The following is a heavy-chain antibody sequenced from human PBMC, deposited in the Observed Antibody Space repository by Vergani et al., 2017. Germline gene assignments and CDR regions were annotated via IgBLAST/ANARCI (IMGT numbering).Heavy chain of an antibody. CDR1: GGPISSYY. V-gene: IGHV4-59*01. J-gene: IGHJ5*02. CDR3: ARDHAYSYGSDPGNWFDP. CDR2: IYYSGST. D-gene: IGHD5-18*01. Sequence: QVQLQESGPGLVKPSETLSLTCTVSGGPISSYYWSWIRQPPGKGLEWIGYIYYSGSTNYNPSLKSRVTISVDTSKNQFSLKLSSVPAADTAVYYCARDHAYSYGSDPGNWFDPWGQGTLVTVSS.